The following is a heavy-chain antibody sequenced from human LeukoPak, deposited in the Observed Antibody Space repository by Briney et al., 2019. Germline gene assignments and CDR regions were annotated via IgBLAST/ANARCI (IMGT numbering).Heavy chain of an antibody. CDR3: ARGRLTFGGVIVRREFKFDY. Sequence: PSETLSLTCAVYGGSFSGYYWSWIRQPPGKGLEWIGEINHSGSTNYNPSLKRRVTISVDTSKNQFSLKLSSVTAADTAVYYCARGRLTFGGVIVRREFKFDYWGQGTLVTVSS. V-gene: IGHV4-34*01. D-gene: IGHD3-16*02. CDR1: GGSFSGYY. J-gene: IGHJ4*02. CDR2: INHSGST.